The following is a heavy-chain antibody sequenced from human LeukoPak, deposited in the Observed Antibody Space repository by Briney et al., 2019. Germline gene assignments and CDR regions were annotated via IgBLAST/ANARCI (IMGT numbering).Heavy chain of an antibody. CDR1: GITFSSHA. CDR2: IKQDGSVK. CDR3: ARDTNGWNDY. V-gene: IGHV3-7*01. J-gene: IGHJ4*02. Sequence: PGGSLRLSCAASGITFSSHAMTWVRQAPGKGLEWVANIKQDGSVKQYVGSVKGRFTISRDNAKSSLYLQMNSLRAEDTAVYYCARDTNGWNDYWGQGTLVTVSS. D-gene: IGHD2-8*01.